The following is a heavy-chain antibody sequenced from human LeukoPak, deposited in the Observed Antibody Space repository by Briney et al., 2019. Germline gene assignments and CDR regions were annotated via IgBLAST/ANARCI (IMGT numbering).Heavy chain of an antibody. CDR1: GYTFSTYP. CDR3: ARTRTIFGVVTFDY. J-gene: IGHJ4*02. CDR2: INTNTGNP. V-gene: IGHV7-4-1*02. Sequence: ASVKVSCKASGYTFSTYPINWVRQAPGQGLEWMGWINTNTGNPTYAQGFTGRFVFSLDTSVSTAYLQISSLKAEDTAVYYCARTRTIFGVVTFDYWGQGTLVTVSS. D-gene: IGHD3-3*01.